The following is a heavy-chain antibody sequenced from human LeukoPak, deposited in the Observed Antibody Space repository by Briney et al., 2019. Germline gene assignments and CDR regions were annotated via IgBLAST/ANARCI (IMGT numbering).Heavy chain of an antibody. J-gene: IGHJ5*02. CDR2: IDHSGST. D-gene: IGHD6-13*01. Sequence: PSETLSLTCAAYGGSLNGYYWSWIRQPPGKRLEWIGEIDHSGSTQYNPSPKSRVTISLDTSKKQFSLKLTSLTAADTAFYYCARYGMAAEGIWWFDPWGQGTLVTVSS. V-gene: IGHV4-34*01. CDR3: ARYGMAAEGIWWFDP. CDR1: GGSLNGYY.